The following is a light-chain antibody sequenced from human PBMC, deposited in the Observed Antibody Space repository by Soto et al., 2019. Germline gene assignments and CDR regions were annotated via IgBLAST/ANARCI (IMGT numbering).Light chain of an antibody. J-gene: IGKJ1*01. Sequence: DVVMTQSPLSLPVPLGQPASISCRSSQSLLHSNGYSYLDWYLQKPGQSPQLLIFLGSNRSSGVPDRLSGSGSGTDFTLKISRVGADDVGVYYCMQALQTPTFGQGTKVDIK. CDR3: MQALQTPT. CDR1: QSLLHSNGYSY. CDR2: LGS. V-gene: IGKV2-28*01.